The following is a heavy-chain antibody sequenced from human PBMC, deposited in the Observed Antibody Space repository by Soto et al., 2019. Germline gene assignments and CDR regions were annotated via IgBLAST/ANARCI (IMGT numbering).Heavy chain of an antibody. CDR2: ISGTRGRQRNT. J-gene: IGHJ4*02. V-gene: IGHV3-23*01. Sequence: GGSLRLSCAASGFIFSDYAMTWVRQAPGRGLEWVSTISGTRGRQRNTFYTASVKGRFTVTRDNSKNTLYLQMNSLRAEDTAVYYCARAVAYIAARLLSLDYWGQGTLVTVSS. CDR3: ARAVAYIAARLLSLDY. CDR1: GFIFSDYA. D-gene: IGHD6-6*01.